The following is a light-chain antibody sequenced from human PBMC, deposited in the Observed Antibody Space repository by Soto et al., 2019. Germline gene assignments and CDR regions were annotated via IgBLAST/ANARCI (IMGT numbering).Light chain of an antibody. J-gene: IGLJ2*01. CDR2: EVN. CDR1: SSDVGTYNY. V-gene: IGLV2-8*01. Sequence: QSALTQPPSASGSPGQSVTISCTGTSSDVGTYNYVSWYQQHPGKAPKLMIYEVNKRPSGVPDRFSGSKSDNTASLTVSGLQAEDEADYYCSSYAGSNNFVVFGGGTKLTVL. CDR3: SSYAGSNNFVV.